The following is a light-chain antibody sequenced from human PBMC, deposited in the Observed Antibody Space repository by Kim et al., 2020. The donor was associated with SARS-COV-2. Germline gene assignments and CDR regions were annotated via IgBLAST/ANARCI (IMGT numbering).Light chain of an antibody. CDR1: TSNIGKNF. V-gene: IGLV1-47*01. CDR2: RND. CDR3: AAWDSNLRGWM. J-gene: IGLJ3*02. Sequence: QSEVTQPPSASGTPGQRVTLTCSGTTSNIGKNFVLWYRQVPETAPTLLIFRNDQRPSGVPDRFSGSKSGTSASLAISGLRSEDEGHYYCAAWDSNLRGWMFGGGTQLTVL.